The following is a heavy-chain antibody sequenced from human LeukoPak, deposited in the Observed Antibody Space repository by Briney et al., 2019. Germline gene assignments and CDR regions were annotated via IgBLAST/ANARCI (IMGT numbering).Heavy chain of an antibody. D-gene: IGHD3-22*01. CDR1: GYSISSGYY. CDR3: ARFSNYYDSSIHYLDY. Sequence: SETLSLTCTVSGYSISSGYYWGWIRQPPGKGLEWIGSISHSGSPYYNPSLKSRVTISVHTSKNQFSLKLTSVTAADTAVYYCARFSNYYDSSIHYLDYWGQGTLVSVSS. J-gene: IGHJ4*02. CDR2: ISHSGSP. V-gene: IGHV4-38-2*02.